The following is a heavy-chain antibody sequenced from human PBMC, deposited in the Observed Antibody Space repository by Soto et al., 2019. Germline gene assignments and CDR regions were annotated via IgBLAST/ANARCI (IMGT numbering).Heavy chain of an antibody. V-gene: IGHV4-39*01. D-gene: IGHD6-19*01. CDR1: GGSIGMSNHY. CDR3: ARLGGIAVAGPIYY. CDR2: VYHTGNT. J-gene: IGHJ4*02. Sequence: SETLSLPCSVAGGSIGMSNHYWAWIRQPPGKGLEWIGSVYHTGNTYYSLSLRSRVAISLDTSKNQFSLRLDAVSAADTATYYCARLGGIAVAGPIYYWGQGTLVTVS.